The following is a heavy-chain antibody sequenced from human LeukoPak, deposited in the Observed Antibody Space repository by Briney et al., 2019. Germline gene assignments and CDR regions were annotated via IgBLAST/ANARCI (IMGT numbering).Heavy chain of an antibody. CDR3: AKDLADCGGDCLFDY. V-gene: IGHV3-33*06. J-gene: IGHJ4*02. CDR1: GFAFSSYG. Sequence: GRSLRLSCAASGFAFSSYGMHWVRQAPGKGLEWVAVIWYDGSNKYYADSVKGRFTISRDNSKNTLYLQMNSLIAEDTAVYYCAKDLADCGGDCLFDYWGQGTLVTVSS. CDR2: IWYDGSNK. D-gene: IGHD2-21*02.